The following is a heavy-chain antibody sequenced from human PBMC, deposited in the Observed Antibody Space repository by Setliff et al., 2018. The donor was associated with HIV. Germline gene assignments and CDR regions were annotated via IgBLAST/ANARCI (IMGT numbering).Heavy chain of an antibody. J-gene: IGHJ4*02. V-gene: IGHV4-39*01. CDR3: AKLLPAADMAREIDS. CDR2: FYYSGSS. Sequence: PSETLSLTCTVPGGSISRRIYYWGWIRQPPGKGLEWIGNFYYSGSSHYNPSLKSRVTISVDTSKNQFSLKLISVSAADTAVYYCAKLLPAADMAREIDSWGQGTLVTVSS. D-gene: IGHD2-2*01. CDR1: GGSISRRIYY.